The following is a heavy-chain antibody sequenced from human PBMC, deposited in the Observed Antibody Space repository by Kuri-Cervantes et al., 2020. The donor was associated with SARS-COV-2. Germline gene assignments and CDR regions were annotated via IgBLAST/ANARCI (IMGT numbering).Heavy chain of an antibody. J-gene: IGHJ4*02. Sequence: GESLKISCEVSGFLFSASAIHWVRQGSGKGLEWVGRIRSKANSYATAYAASVKGRFTISRDDSKNTAYLQMNSLKTEDTAVYYCTTTYYYDSSGYPAFDYWGQGTLVTVSS. V-gene: IGHV3-73*01. D-gene: IGHD3-22*01. CDR2: IRSKANSYAT. CDR1: GFLFSASA. CDR3: TTTYYYDSSGYPAFDY.